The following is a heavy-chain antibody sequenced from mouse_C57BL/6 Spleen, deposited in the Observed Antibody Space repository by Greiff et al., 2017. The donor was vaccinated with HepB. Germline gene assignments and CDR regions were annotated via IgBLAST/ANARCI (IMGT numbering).Heavy chain of an antibody. V-gene: IGHV1-26*01. Sequence: EVQLQQSGPELVKPGASVKISCKASGYTFTDYYMNWVKQSHGKSLEWIGDINPNNGGTSYNQKFKGKATLTVDKSSSTAYMELRSLTSEDSAVYYCARPWPNWFAYWGQGTLVTVSA. CDR1: GYTFTDYY. CDR2: INPNNGGT. J-gene: IGHJ3*01. CDR3: ARPWPNWFAY.